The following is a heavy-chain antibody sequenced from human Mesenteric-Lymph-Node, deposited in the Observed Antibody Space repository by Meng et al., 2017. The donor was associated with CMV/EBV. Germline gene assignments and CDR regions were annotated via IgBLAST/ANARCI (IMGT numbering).Heavy chain of an antibody. CDR1: VSSNY. J-gene: IGHJ4*02. D-gene: IGHD4-23*01. CDR3: ARDLGHDGGGNSEGWKWGEV. Sequence: VSSNYMSWFRQAQGKGLEWVSVIYSGGSTYYADSVKGRFTISRDNSKNTLYLQMNSLRAEDTAVYYCARDLGHDGGGNSEGWKWGEVWGQGTLVTVSS. V-gene: IGHV3-53*01. CDR2: IYSGGST.